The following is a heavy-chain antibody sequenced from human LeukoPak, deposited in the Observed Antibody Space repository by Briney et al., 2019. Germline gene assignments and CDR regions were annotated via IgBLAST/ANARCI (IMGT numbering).Heavy chain of an antibody. CDR2: IHSSGNT. CDR1: GGSISSYY. Sequence: SETLSLTCTVSGGSISSYYWSWIRQPPGKGLEWIGYIHSSGNTNYNPSLKSRVTISVDASKNHFSLKLSSVTAADTAVYYCARMGGYSGYATHWGQGTLVTVSS. D-gene: IGHD5-12*01. J-gene: IGHJ4*02. V-gene: IGHV4-59*08. CDR3: ARMGGYSGYATH.